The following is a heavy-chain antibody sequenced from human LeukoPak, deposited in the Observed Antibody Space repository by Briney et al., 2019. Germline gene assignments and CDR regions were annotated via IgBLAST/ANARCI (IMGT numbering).Heavy chain of an antibody. D-gene: IGHD6-19*01. CDR2: IIPIFGTA. J-gene: IGHJ3*02. CDR1: GGTFSSYA. Sequence: ASVKVSCKASGGTFSSYAISWVRQAPGQGLEWMGGIIPIFGTANCAQKFQGRVTITADKSTSTAYMELSSLRSEDTAVYYCARYLAVAGQDAFDIWGQGTMVTVSS. CDR3: ARYLAVAGQDAFDI. V-gene: IGHV1-69*06.